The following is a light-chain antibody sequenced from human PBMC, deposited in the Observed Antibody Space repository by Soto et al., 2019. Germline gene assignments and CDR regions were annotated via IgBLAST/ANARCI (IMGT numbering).Light chain of an antibody. Sequence: QSVLTQPPSASGSPGQSVTISCTGSSSDVGAYKYVSWYQQHPGKAPKLMIYEVYKRPSGVPDRFSGSKSGNTASLTVSGLQAEDEADYYCRSYAGNKEYVFGTGTKVTVL. CDR1: SSDVGAYKY. CDR2: EVY. J-gene: IGLJ1*01. V-gene: IGLV2-8*01. CDR3: RSYAGNKEYV.